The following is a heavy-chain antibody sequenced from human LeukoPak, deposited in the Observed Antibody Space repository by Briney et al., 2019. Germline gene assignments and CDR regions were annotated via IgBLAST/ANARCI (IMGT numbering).Heavy chain of an antibody. CDR1: GFTFGKYW. D-gene: IGHD6-19*01. V-gene: IGHV3-7*03. CDR3: ARGAVAGHDAFDI. CDR2: IKLDGSEK. J-gene: IGHJ3*02. Sequence: GGSLRLSCVASGFTFGKYWMSWVRQAPGKGLEWVANIKLDGSEKNYVDSVKGRFTISRDNTKNSLYLQMNSLRAEDTAVYYCARGAVAGHDAFDIWGQGTMVTVSS.